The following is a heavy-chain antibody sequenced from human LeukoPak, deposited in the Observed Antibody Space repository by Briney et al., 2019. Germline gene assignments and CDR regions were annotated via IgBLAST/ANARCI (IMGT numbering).Heavy chain of an antibody. V-gene: IGHV3-21*01. J-gene: IGHJ6*02. CDR3: ARGTPSSSGWLYYGMDV. D-gene: IGHD6-19*01. CDR2: ISSSSSYI. Sequence: GGSLRLSCAASGFTFSSYSMNWVRQPPGKGLEWVSSISSSSSYIYYADSVKGRFTISRDNAKNSLYLQMNSLRAEDTAVYYCARGTPSSSGWLYYGMDVWGQGTTVTVSS. CDR1: GFTFSSYS.